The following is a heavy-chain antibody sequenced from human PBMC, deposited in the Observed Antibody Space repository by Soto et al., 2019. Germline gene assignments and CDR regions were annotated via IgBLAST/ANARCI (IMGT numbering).Heavy chain of an antibody. CDR3: AKIDCSSTSCYAGNVYYYYGMDV. D-gene: IGHD2-2*01. CDR1: GFTFSSYS. CDR2: ISGSGGST. J-gene: IGHJ6*02. Sequence: GGSLSLSCASSGFTFSSYSMSWVRQAPGKGLEWVSAISGSGGSTYYADSVKGRFTISRDNSKNTLYLQMNSLRAEDTAVYYCAKIDCSSTSCYAGNVYYYYGMDVWGQGTTVTVSS. V-gene: IGHV3-23*01.